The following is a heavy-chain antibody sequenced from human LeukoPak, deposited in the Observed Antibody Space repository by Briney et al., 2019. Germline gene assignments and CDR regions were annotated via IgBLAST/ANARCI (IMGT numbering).Heavy chain of an antibody. CDR2: LYSDGNT. D-gene: IGHD2-21*02. V-gene: IGHV3-53*01. CDR3: ARGVEPLTANTLAY. Sequence: GGSLRLSGAASGFTVIINDMTWVRQAPGKGLEWVSVLYSDGNTKYADSVQGRFTISRDNSKNTLYLEMNSLSPDDTAVYYCARGVEPLTANTLAYWGQGTLVTVSS. CDR1: GFTVIIND. J-gene: IGHJ4*02.